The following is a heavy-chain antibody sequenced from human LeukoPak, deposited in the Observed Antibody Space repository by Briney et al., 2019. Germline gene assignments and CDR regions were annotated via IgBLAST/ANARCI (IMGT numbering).Heavy chain of an antibody. J-gene: IGHJ5*02. CDR1: GYTFTSYG. D-gene: IGHD3-22*01. V-gene: IGHV1-46*01. CDR2: INPSGGST. CDR3: ARGDLSVYYDSSGYYSNWFDP. Sequence: GASVKVSCKASGYTFTSYGISWVRQAPGQGLEWMGIINPSGGSTSYAQKFQGRVTMTRDTSISTAYMELSRLRSDDTAVYYCARGDLSVYYDSSGYYSNWFDPWGQGTLVTVSS.